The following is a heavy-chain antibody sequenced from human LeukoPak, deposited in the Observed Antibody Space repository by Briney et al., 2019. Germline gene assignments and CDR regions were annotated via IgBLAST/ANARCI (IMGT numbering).Heavy chain of an antibody. CDR2: VSSDGRDK. CDR3: AGDQETLSAMDY. V-gene: IGHV3-30*04. CDR1: GFSFRSYV. J-gene: IGHJ4*02. D-gene: IGHD2-2*03. Sequence: GGSLRLSCVASGFSFRSYVMHWVRQAPGKGLEWVAVVSSDGRDKFYTDSVRGRFTISRDNSRNTVYLRVSSVRAEDTAVYYCAGDQETLSAMDYWGQGTLVTVTS.